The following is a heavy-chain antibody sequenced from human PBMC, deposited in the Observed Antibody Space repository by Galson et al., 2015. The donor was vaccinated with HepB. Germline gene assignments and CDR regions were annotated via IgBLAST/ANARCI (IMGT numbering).Heavy chain of an antibody. CDR3: ARDQSGGTNWFDP. CDR2: INPSGGST. Sequence: SVKVSCKASGYTFTGYSMHWVRQAPGKGLEWMGIINPSGGSTSYAQKFQGRVAMTRDTSTSAVYMELSSLRSEDTAVYYCARDQSGGTNWFDPWGQGTLVTVSS. D-gene: IGHD1-7*01. CDR1: GYTFTGYS. V-gene: IGHV1-46*01. J-gene: IGHJ5*02.